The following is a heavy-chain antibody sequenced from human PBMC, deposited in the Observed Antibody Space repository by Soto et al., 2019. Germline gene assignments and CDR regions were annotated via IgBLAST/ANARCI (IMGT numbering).Heavy chain of an antibody. J-gene: IGHJ5*01. D-gene: IGHD3-3*01. Sequence: SGPTLVNPTQTPTLTCTFSGFSLSSIGMCVSWIRQPPGKALEWLALIDWDGDEYYSTSLETRLTISKDTSKNQVVLTMSNMDPVDTATYYCARSITRSGFFNWFDSWGQGTLVTVSS. CDR1: GFSLSSIGMC. CDR3: ARSITRSGFFNWFDS. V-gene: IGHV2-70*01. CDR2: IDWDGDE.